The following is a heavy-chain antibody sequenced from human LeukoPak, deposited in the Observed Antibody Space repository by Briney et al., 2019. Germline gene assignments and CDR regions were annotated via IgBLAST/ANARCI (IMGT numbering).Heavy chain of an antibody. CDR1: GYTLTELS. CDR2: FDPEDGET. V-gene: IGHV1-24*01. Sequence: GASVKVSCKVSGYTLTELSMHWVRQAPGKGLEWMGGFDPEDGETIYAQKFQGRVTMTEDTSTDTAYMELSSLRSEDTAVYYCAILGASSYYYYYGMDVWGQGTTVTVSS. D-gene: IGHD3-10*01. CDR3: AILGASSYYYYYGMDV. J-gene: IGHJ6*02.